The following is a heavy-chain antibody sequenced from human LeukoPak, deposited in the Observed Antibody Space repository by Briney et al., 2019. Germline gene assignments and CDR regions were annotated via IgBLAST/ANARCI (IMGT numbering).Heavy chain of an antibody. Sequence: SETLSLTCTVSGGSISSYYWSWIRQPPGKGLEWIEYIYYSGSTNYNPSLKSRVTISVDTSKNQFSLKLSSVTAADTAVYYCARVPVAAAGIAVAGAYYYYGMDVWGQGTTVTVSS. CDR1: GGSISSYY. V-gene: IGHV4-59*01. J-gene: IGHJ6*02. CDR2: IYYSGST. CDR3: ARVPVAAAGIAVAGAYYYYGMDV. D-gene: IGHD6-19*01.